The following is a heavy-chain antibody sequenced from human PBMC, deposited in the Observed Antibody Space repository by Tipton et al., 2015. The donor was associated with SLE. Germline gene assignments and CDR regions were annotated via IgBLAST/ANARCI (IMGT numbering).Heavy chain of an antibody. CDR3: ARDGRGDYPKGVMDV. D-gene: IGHD4-17*01. J-gene: IGHJ6*04. CDR2: ISSTSSYT. CDR1: GFTLSVYS. V-gene: IGHV3-21*01. Sequence: LRLSCVAPGFTLSVYSMNWVRQAPGKGLAWVSFISSTSSYTFYADSVKGRFTISRDNAKNSLFLQMNSLRAEDTAVYYCARDGRGDYPKGVMDVWGKGTTVTVSS.